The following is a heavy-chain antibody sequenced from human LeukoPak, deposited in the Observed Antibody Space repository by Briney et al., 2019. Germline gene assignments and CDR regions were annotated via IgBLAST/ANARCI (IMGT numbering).Heavy chain of an antibody. Sequence: ASVTVSCKASGYTFTNYYMHWVRQAPGQGLEWMGIINPSGGSTSYAQKFQGRVTMTRDTSTSTVYMELSSLRSEDTAVYYCARRFEFGGLAFDIWGQGTMVTVSS. D-gene: IGHD3-3*01. CDR2: INPSGGST. CDR3: ARRFEFGGLAFDI. CDR1: GYTFTNYY. J-gene: IGHJ3*02. V-gene: IGHV1-46*01.